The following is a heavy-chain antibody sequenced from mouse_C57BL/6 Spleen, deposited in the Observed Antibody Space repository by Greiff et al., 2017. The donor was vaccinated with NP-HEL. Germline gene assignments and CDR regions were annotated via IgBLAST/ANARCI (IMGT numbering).Heavy chain of an antibody. D-gene: IGHD1-1*01. CDR1: GFNIKNTY. CDR3: ALNYGSSYGYAMDY. J-gene: IGHJ4*01. CDR2: IDPANGNT. Sequence: VQLKESVAELVRPGASVKLSCTASGFNIKNTYMHWVKQRPEQGLEWIGRIDPANGNTKYAPKFQGKATITADTSSNTAYLQLSSLTSEDTAIYYCALNYGSSYGYAMDYWGQGTSVTVSS. V-gene: IGHV14-3*01.